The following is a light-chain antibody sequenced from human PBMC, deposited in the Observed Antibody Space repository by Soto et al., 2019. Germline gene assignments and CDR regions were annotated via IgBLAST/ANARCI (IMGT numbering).Light chain of an antibody. Sequence: QSALTQPPSVSGSPGQSVTISCTGTSSDVGAYNYVSWYQQHPGKAPKLMIYEVSKRPSGVPDRFSGSKSGNTASLTVSGLQAEDEADYYCSSYAGSNKYVVFGGGTKLTVL. CDR3: SSYAGSNKYVV. CDR2: EVS. J-gene: IGLJ2*01. V-gene: IGLV2-8*01. CDR1: SSDVGAYNY.